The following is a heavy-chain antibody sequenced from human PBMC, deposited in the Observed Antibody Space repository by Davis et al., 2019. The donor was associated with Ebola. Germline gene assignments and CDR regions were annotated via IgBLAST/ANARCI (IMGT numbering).Heavy chain of an antibody. CDR1: GLTFSGYV. V-gene: IGHV3-23*01. D-gene: IGHD6-25*01. CDR2: ISVSGDST. Sequence: GESLKISCAASGLTFSGYVMNWVRLAPGKGLQWVSGISVSGDSTYYADSVKGSFTVSRDNSKNTLFLQMNSLGVEDTAIYSCARVMSYSSAFDYWGQGTLVTVSS. J-gene: IGHJ4*02. CDR3: ARVMSYSSAFDY.